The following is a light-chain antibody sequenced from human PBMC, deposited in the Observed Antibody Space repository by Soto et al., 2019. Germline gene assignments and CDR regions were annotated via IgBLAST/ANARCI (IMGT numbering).Light chain of an antibody. CDR2: DDN. CDR3: GTWDSRLTNGRAV. CDR1: SSNIGNSY. J-gene: IGLJ3*02. V-gene: IGLV1-51*01. Sequence: QSVLTQPPSVSAAPGQTVTVSCSGNSSNIGNSYVSWYQQFPGTAPRLLIYDDNKRPSGIRDRFSGSKSGTSATLAITGLQTGDEAVYYCGTWDSRLTNGRAVFGGGTKLTVL.